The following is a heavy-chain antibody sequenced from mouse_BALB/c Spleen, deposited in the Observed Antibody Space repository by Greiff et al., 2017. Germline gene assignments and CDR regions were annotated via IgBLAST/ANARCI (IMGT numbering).Heavy chain of an antibody. J-gene: IGHJ3*01. D-gene: IGHD2-4*01. V-gene: IGHV14-4*02. CDR3: NAGTMITNDDGAWFAY. CDR2: IDPENGDT. CDR1: GFNIKDYY. Sequence: EVKLVESGAELVRSGASVKLSCTASGFNIKDYYMHWVKQRPEQGLEWIGWIDPENGDTEYAPKFQGKATMTADTSSNTAYLQLSSLTSEDTAVYYCNAGTMITNDDGAWFAYWGQGTLVTVSA.